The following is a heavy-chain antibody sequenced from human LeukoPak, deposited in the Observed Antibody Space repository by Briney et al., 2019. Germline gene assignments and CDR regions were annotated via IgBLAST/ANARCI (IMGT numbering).Heavy chain of an antibody. CDR3: ARWDMNPSGPWFDP. J-gene: IGHJ5*02. CDR1: GGTFSSYT. V-gene: IGHV1-69*02. CDR2: IVPILGIA. D-gene: IGHD1-26*01. Sequence: SVKVSCKASGGTFSSYTISWVRQAPGQGLEWMGRIVPILGIANYAQKFQGRVTITADKSTSTAYMELSSLRSEDTAVYYCARWDMNPSGPWFDPWGQGTLVTVSS.